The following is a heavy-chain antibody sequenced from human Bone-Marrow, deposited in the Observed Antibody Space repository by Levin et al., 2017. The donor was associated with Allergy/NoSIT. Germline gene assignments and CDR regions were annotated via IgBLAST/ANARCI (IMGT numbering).Heavy chain of an antibody. V-gene: IGHV3-30-3*01. J-gene: IGHJ4*02. CDR3: ARIITGWSPDY. CDR1: GFSFSSYA. CDR2: ISFDGYNK. Sequence: GGSLRLSCAASGFSFSSYAMHWVRQAPGKGLECVAVISFDGYNKYSADSVKGRFTISRDNSKNTMYLQMNSLTPEDTAMYYCARIITGWSPDYWGQGTLVTVSS. D-gene: IGHD6-19*01.